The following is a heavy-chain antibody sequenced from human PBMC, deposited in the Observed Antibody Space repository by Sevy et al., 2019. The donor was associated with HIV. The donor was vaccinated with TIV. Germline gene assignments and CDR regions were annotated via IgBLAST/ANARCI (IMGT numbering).Heavy chain of an antibody. CDR2: ISAYNGNT. V-gene: IGHV1-18*01. D-gene: IGHD6-13*01. Sequence: ASVKVSCKASGYTFTSYGISWVRQAPGQGLEWMGWISAYNGNTNYAQTLQGRVTMTTDTSTSTGYMELRSLRSDDTAVYYCARVDVSYSSSWHSYYYMDVWGKGTTVTVSS. CDR3: ARVDVSYSSSWHSYYYMDV. CDR1: GYTFTSYG. J-gene: IGHJ6*03.